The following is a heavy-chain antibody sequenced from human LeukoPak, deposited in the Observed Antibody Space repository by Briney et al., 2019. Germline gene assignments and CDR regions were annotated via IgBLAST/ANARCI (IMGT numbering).Heavy chain of an antibody. CDR3: ARDSGYDRKIWFDP. J-gene: IGHJ5*02. D-gene: IGHD5-12*01. CDR2: IYTSGST. CDR1: GGSISSYY. V-gene: IGHV4-4*07. Sequence: PSETLSLTCTVSGGSISSYYWSWIRQPAGKGLEWIGRIYTSGSTNYNPSLKSRVTMSVDTSRNQFSLKLSSVTAADTAVYYCARDSGYDRKIWFDPWGQGTLVTVSS.